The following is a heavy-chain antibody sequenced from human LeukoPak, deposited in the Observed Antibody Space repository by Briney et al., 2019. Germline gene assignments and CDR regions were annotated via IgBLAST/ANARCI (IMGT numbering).Heavy chain of an antibody. CDR1: GFTFSSYN. D-gene: IGHD2-21*02. CDR2: ISYDGSNK. V-gene: IGHV3-30*12. J-gene: IGHJ4*02. CDR3: ARSGVVVTATRGY. Sequence: GGSLRLSCAASGFTFSSYNMNWVRQAPGKGLEWVAVISYDGSNKYYADSVKGRFTISRDNSKNTLYLQMNSLRAEDTAVYYCARSGVVVTATRGYWGQGTLVTVSS.